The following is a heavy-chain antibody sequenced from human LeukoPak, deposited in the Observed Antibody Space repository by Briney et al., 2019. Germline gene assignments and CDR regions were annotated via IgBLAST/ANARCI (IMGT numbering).Heavy chain of an antibody. CDR1: GGSISSSSYY. CDR3: ARGPYCSSTSCYTRRFDY. J-gene: IGHJ4*02. V-gene: IGHV4-61*05. D-gene: IGHD2-2*02. Sequence: SETLSLTCTVSGGSISSSSYYWGWIRQPPGKGLEWIGYIYYSGSTNYNPSLKSRVTISVDTSKNQFSLKLSSVTAADTAVYYCARGPYCSSTSCYTRRFDYWGQGTLVTVSS. CDR2: IYYSGST.